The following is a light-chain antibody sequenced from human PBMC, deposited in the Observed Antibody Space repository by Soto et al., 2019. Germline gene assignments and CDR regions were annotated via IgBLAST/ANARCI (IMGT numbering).Light chain of an antibody. CDR2: GAS. CDR1: QSVNNN. J-gene: IGKJ3*01. V-gene: IGKV3-15*01. CDR3: QHYNNWPFS. Sequence: ERVMTQSPATLSVSPGDRATLSCRASQSVNNNLAWYQQIPGQAPRLLIYGASTRATGIPARFSGSGSGTEFTLTISSLQSEDFAVYYCQHYNNWPFSFGPGTKVDIK.